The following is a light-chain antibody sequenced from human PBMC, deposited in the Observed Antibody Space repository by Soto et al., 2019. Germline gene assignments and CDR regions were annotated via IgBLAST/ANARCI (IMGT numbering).Light chain of an antibody. Sequence: QSVLTQPASVSGSPGQSITISCTGTSSDVGGYNYVSWYQHHPGKAPKLIIYEVSYRPSGVSNRFSGSKSGSTASLTISGLQAEDEADYYCVSYASSTTLVLFGGGTKLTV. CDR3: VSYASSTTLVL. CDR1: SSDVGGYNY. CDR2: EVS. V-gene: IGLV2-14*01. J-gene: IGLJ2*01.